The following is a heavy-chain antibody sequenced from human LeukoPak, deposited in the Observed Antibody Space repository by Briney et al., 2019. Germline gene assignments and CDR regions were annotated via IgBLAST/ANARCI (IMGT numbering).Heavy chain of an antibody. CDR3: QRADGIRDTAMVLRG. CDR2: INPNSGGT. D-gene: IGHD5-18*01. V-gene: IGHV1-2*02. J-gene: IGHJ4*02. CDR1: GYTFTGYY. Sequence: ASVKVSCKASGYTFTGYYMHWVRQAPGQGLERTVWINPNSGGTNYAQRFQGRVTMTRDTSISTAYMELSRLRSDDTAVYFCQRADGIRDTAMVLRGWGQGTLVTVSS.